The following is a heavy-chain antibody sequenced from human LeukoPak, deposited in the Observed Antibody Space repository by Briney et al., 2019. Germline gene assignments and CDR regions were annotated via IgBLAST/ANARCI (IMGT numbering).Heavy chain of an antibody. CDR2: MYPGDSDT. J-gene: IGHJ4*02. D-gene: IGHD1-14*01. CDR3: ARQSHSITDY. Sequence: GESLKISCKGPGYNFTNYWIGWVRQMSGEGLEWMGIMYPGDSDTRYSPSLQGQVTISADRSISTAYLQWSSLKASDTAMYYCARQSHSITDYWGQGTLVTVSS. CDR1: GYNFTNYW. V-gene: IGHV5-51*01.